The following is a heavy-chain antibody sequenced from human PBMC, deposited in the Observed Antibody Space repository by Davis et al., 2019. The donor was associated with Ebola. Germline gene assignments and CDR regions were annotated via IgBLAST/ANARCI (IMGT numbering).Heavy chain of an antibody. CDR3: GRGGGSSKRTMGY. CDR1: GYTFTGHY. CDR2: INPNSGGT. D-gene: IGHD1-26*01. Sequence: ASVTVSCMASGYTFTGHYMHWVRQAPRPGLEWMGWINPNSGGTNYAQKFQGWVTMTRDTSISTAYMGLSRLRSDDTAVYYWGRGGGSSKRTMGYWGQGTLVTVSS. J-gene: IGHJ4*02. V-gene: IGHV1-2*04.